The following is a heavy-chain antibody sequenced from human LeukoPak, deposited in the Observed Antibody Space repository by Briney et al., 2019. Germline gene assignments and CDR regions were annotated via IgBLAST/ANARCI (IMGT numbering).Heavy chain of an antibody. Sequence: SETLSLTCTVSGGSISSHYWSWIRQSPGKGLEWIGFMHYRGNTNSNPSLRSRVTISMDTSKNQFSLKMSSVTVADTAVYYCARDSPFEWDVFGDSFDIWGQGTVVTVSS. CDR2: MHYRGNT. V-gene: IGHV4-59*11. CDR3: ARDSPFEWDVFGDSFDI. CDR1: GGSISSHY. D-gene: IGHD1-26*01. J-gene: IGHJ3*02.